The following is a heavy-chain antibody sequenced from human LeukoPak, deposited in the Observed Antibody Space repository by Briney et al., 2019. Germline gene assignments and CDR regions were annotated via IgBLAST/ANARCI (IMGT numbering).Heavy chain of an antibody. CDR1: GFSFSGYW. D-gene: IGHD6-13*01. CDR2: INGDGSST. CDR3: ARGIESSRSVAIDL. Sequence: GGSLRLSCAASGFSFSGYWMYWVRQAPGKGLVWVSLINGDGSSTNYADSVKGRFTISRDNAKNTLYLQMNSLRVEDTALYYCARGIESSRSVAIDLWGQGTLVAVSS. J-gene: IGHJ4*02. V-gene: IGHV3-74*01.